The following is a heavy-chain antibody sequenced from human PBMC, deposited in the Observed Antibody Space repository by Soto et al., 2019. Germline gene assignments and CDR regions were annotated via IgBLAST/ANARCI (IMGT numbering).Heavy chain of an antibody. CDR3: ARVRNSQVYYYYYGMDV. CDR1: GGTFSSYA. Sequence: ASVKVSCKASGGTFSSYAISWVRQAPGQGLEWMGGIIPIFGTANYAQKFQGRVTITADESTSTAYMELSSLRSEDTAVYYCARVRNSQVYYYYYGMDVWGQGTTVTVSS. J-gene: IGHJ6*02. V-gene: IGHV1-69*13. CDR2: IIPIFGTA.